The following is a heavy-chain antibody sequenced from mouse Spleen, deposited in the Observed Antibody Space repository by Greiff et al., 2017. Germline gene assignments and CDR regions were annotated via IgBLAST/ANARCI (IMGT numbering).Heavy chain of an antibody. CDR2: ISSGSSTI. J-gene: IGHJ3*01. D-gene: IGHD2-5*01. V-gene: IGHV5-17*01. Sequence: EVMLVESGGGLVKPGGSLKLSCAASGFTFSDYGMHWVRQAPEKGLEWVAYISSGSSTIYYADTVKGRFTISRDNAKNTLFLQMTSLRSEDTAMYYCARPLVTTWFAYWGQGTLVTVFA. CDR1: GFTFSDYG. CDR3: ARPLVTTWFAY.